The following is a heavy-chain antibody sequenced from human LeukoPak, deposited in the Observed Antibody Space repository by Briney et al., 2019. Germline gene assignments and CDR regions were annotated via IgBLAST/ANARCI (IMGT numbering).Heavy chain of an antibody. CDR2: IWYDGSNK. D-gene: IGHD2-2*01. CDR1: GFTFSSYG. J-gene: IGHJ6*02. CDR3: ARVYCSSTSCPYYYYYGMGV. Sequence: GGSLRLSCAASGFTFSSYGMHWVRQAPGKGLEWVAVIWYDGSNKYYADSVKGRFTISRDNSKNTLYLQMNSLRAEDTAVYYCARVYCSSTSCPYYYYYGMGVWGQGTTVTVSS. V-gene: IGHV3-33*01.